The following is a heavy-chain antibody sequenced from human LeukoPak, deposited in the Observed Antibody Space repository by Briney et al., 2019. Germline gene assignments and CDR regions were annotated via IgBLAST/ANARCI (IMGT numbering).Heavy chain of an antibody. CDR2: MNPNSGNT. J-gene: IGHJ6*02. Sequence: GASVKVSCKASGYTFTNYDINWVRQATGQGLEWMGWMNPNSGNTVYAQKFQGRLTMTRDTSMRTAYMELSSMKSEDTAVYYCAETTYYDSSGDDYGMDVWGQGTTVTVSS. CDR3: AETTYYDSSGDDYGMDV. V-gene: IGHV1-8*01. CDR1: GYTFTNYD. D-gene: IGHD3-22*01.